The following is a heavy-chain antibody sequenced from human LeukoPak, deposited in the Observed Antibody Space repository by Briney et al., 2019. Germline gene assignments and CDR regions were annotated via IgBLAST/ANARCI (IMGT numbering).Heavy chain of an antibody. V-gene: IGHV4-59*01. CDR2: IYYSGST. Sequence: SETLSLTCAVYGGSFSSYYWSWIRQPPGKGLEWIGYIYYSGSTNYNPSLKSRVTISVDTSKNQFSLKLSSVTAADTAVYYCARAEQQLTHYGMDVWGQGTTVTVSS. CDR1: GGSFSSYY. J-gene: IGHJ6*02. D-gene: IGHD6-13*01. CDR3: ARAEQQLTHYGMDV.